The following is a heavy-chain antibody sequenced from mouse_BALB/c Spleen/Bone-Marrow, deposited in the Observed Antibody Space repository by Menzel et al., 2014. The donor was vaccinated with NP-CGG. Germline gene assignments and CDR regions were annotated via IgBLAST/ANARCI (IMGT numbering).Heavy chain of an antibody. V-gene: IGHV3-1*02. CDR3: ARGENYGHDGFAY. CDR2: IHYSGST. D-gene: IGHD2-2*01. Sequence: VQLQQPGPDLVKPSQSLSLTCTVTGYSITSGYSWHWIRQLPGNKLEWMGYIHYSGSTNYNPSLKSRISITRDTSKNQFFLQLISVTTEDTATYYGARGENYGHDGFAYWGQGTLVTVSA. J-gene: IGHJ3*01. CDR1: GYSITSGYS.